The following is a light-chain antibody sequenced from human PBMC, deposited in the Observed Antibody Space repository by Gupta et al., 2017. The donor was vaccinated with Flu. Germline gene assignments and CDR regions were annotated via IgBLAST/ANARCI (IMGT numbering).Light chain of an antibody. CDR2: DDS. V-gene: IGLV3-21*02. J-gene: IGLJ1*01. Sequence: GRNIEPKSVRWYQQRPGQAPVLVIYDDSDRPSEIPERYSNSKAGNTATLTISRVRAGDEAYYYCQVWYSTGDHPFVFGTGTKVTVL. CDR1: NIEPKS. CDR3: QVWYSTGDHPFV.